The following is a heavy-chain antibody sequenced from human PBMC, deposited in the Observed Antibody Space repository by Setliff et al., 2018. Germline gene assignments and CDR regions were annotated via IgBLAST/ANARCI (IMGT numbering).Heavy chain of an antibody. D-gene: IGHD3-10*01. V-gene: IGHV3-23*01. CDR2: INVGGTNT. Sequence: GGSLRLSCAASGFTFSSFAMSWVRQAPGKRLEWVSIINVGGTNTYYRDSVKGRFTISRDNSKSTLYLQMNSLRAEDTVIYYCAKDKDVRVDYFDYWGPGTQVTVSS. CDR1: GFTFSSFA. J-gene: IGHJ4*02. CDR3: AKDKDVRVDYFDY.